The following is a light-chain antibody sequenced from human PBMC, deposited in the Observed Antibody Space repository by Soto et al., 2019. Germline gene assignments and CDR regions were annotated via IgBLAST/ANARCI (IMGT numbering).Light chain of an antibody. CDR3: QQRSNWLDT. J-gene: IGKJ2*01. Sequence: EIVLTQSPATLSLSPGEGATLSCRASQSVSSNLSWYQQKPGQAPRLLIYDASTRATCIPARFSGGGSGTDFTLTISSLEPEDFAVYYCQQRSNWLDTFGQGTKLDIK. CDR1: QSVSSN. CDR2: DAS. V-gene: IGKV3-11*01.